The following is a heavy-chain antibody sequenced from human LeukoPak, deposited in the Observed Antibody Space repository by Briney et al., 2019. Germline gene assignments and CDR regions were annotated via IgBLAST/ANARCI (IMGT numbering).Heavy chain of an antibody. CDR2: IKQDGSER. Sequence: GGSLRLSCAASGFSMSGYWRSWVRQAPGKGLEWVANIKQDGSERHYADSVKGRFTISRDNAQNSLYLQMNSLRAEETAVYYCARVFGAYDSIDCWGQGTLVTVS. CDR3: ARVFGAYDSIDC. J-gene: IGHJ4*02. CDR1: GFSMSGYW. D-gene: IGHD5-12*01. V-gene: IGHV3-7*01.